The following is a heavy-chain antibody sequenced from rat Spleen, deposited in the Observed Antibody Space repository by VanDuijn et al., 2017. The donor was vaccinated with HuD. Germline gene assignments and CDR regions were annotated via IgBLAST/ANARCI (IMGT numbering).Heavy chain of an antibody. CDR1: GFTFSDYY. V-gene: IGHV5-7*01. J-gene: IGHJ2*01. CDR2: INYDGRST. CDR3: ARETGYNSYFDY. Sequence: EVQLVESGGGLVQPGRSLKLSCAASGFTFSDYYMAWVRQAPTKGLEWVATINYDGRSTFYRDSVRARFTISRDNAKSTLYLQMDSLRSEDTATYYCARETGYNSYFDYWGQGVMVTVSS. D-gene: IGHD1-4*01.